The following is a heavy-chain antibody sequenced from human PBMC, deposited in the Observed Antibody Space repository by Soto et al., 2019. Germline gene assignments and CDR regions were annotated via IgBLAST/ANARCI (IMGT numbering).Heavy chain of an antibody. CDR1: GFTFSDYY. CDR2: ISSSGSTI. Sequence: PGGSLRLSCAASGFTFSDYYMIWIRQAPGKGLEWVSYISSSGSTIYYADSVKGRFTISRDNAKNSLYLQMNSLRAEDTAVYYCARLWTGFYNERPTYFDYWGPGTLVTVSS. CDR3: ARLWTGFYNERPTYFDY. D-gene: IGHD3-9*01. J-gene: IGHJ4*02. V-gene: IGHV3-11*01.